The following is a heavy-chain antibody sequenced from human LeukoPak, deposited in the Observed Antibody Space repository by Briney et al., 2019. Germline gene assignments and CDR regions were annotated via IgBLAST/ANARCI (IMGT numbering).Heavy chain of an antibody. Sequence: GASVKVSCKASGYTFTRYGISWVRQTPGQGLEWMGWISAYNGNTNYAQKLQGRVTMTTDTSTSTAYMELRSLRSDDTAVYYCARVPGDNWNDDVGLHWFDPWGQGTLVTVSS. V-gene: IGHV1-18*04. CDR2: ISAYNGNT. CDR1: GYTFTRYG. CDR3: ARVPGDNWNDDVGLHWFDP. D-gene: IGHD1-1*01. J-gene: IGHJ5*02.